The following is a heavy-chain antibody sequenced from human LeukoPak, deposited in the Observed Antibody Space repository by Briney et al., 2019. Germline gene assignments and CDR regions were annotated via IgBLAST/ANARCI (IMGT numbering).Heavy chain of an antibody. J-gene: IGHJ4*02. D-gene: IGHD6-13*01. CDR1: GFTFSSYG. CDR2: ISYDGSNK. V-gene: IGHV3-30*18. Sequence: GRSLRLSCAASGFTFSSYGMHWVRRAPGKGLEWVAVISYDGSNKYYADSVKGRFTISRDNSKNTLYLQMNSLRAEDTAVYYCAKVAAAGVDDYWGQGTLVTVSS. CDR3: AKVAAAGVDDY.